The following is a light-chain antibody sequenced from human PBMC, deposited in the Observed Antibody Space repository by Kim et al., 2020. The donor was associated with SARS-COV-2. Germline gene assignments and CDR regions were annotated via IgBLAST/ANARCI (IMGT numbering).Light chain of an antibody. Sequence: DIVMTQSPLSLPVTPGEPASISCRSSQSLLHSNGYNYLDWYLQKPGQSPQLLIYLGSNRASGVPDRFSGSVSGTDFTLKIRRVEGEDVGVYYCMRMLQRPLTFGGGAKVDIK. CDR3: MRMLQRPLT. CDR2: LGS. J-gene: IGKJ4*01. V-gene: IGKV2-28*01. CDR1: QSLLHSNGYNY.